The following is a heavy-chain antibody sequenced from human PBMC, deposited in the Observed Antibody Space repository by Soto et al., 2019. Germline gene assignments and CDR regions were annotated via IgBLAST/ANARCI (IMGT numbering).Heavy chain of an antibody. V-gene: IGHV1-18*01. Sequence: QVQLVQSGAEVKKPGASVKVSCKASGYTFTSYGISWVRQAPGQGLEWMGWISAYNGNTNYAQKLQGRVTMTTDTSTSTAYMELRSLRSDDTAVYYCARVQLYDILTGGNYYYYGMDVWGQGTTVTVSS. CDR2: ISAYNGNT. D-gene: IGHD3-9*01. J-gene: IGHJ6*02. CDR3: ARVQLYDILTGGNYYYYGMDV. CDR1: GYTFTSYG.